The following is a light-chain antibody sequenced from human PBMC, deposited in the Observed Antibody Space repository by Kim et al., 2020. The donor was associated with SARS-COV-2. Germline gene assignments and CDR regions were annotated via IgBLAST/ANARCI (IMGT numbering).Light chain of an antibody. CDR3: QQVQIYPIT. Sequence: IQLTQSPSSLSASVGDTVTFTCRASQGISSSLVWYQQRPGQAPKLLINAASTLGSGVPSRFRGSGSGTDFTLTISSVQPEDSATYYCQQVQIYPITFGQGTRLEIK. J-gene: IGKJ5*01. CDR2: AAS. V-gene: IGKV1-9*01. CDR1: QGISSS.